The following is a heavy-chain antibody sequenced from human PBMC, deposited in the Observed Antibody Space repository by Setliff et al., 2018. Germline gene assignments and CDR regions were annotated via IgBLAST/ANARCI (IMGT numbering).Heavy chain of an antibody. CDR1: GASITSGGFY. Sequence: SETLSLTCSVSGASITSGGFYWTWIRRPAGKGLEWIGHITPSGSTTHNPSVKSRVTISLDTSKNHFSLKLDSVTAADTALYYCARSPSSGAYWNPRPFYSDYWARGTLVTV. J-gene: IGHJ4*02. D-gene: IGHD1-26*01. V-gene: IGHV4-61*09. CDR2: ITPSGST. CDR3: ARSPSSGAYWNPRPFYSDY.